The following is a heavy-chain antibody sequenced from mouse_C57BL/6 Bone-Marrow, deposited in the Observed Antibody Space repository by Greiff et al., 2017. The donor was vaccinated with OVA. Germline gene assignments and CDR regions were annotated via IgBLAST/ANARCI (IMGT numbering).Heavy chain of an antibody. Sequence: EVKLVESGGGLVKPGGSLKLSCAASGFTFSDYGMHWVRQAPEKGLEWVAYISSGSSTIYYADTVKGRFTISRDNAKNTLFLQMTSLRSEDTAMYYCASRYYYGSSYSYYAMDYWGQGTSVTVSS. V-gene: IGHV5-17*01. CDR3: ASRYYYGSSYSYYAMDY. CDR2: ISSGSSTI. CDR1: GFTFSDYG. J-gene: IGHJ4*01. D-gene: IGHD1-1*01.